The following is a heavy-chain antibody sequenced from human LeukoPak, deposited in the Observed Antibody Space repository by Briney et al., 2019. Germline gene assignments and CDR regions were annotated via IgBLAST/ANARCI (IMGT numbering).Heavy chain of an antibody. V-gene: IGHV1-18*01. CDR2: MSAYNGNT. J-gene: IGHJ4*02. CDR1: GYSFTSYG. D-gene: IGHD3-22*01. Sequence: ASVKVSCKASGYSFTSYGFNWVRQAPGQGLEWMGWMSAYNGNTNYAQKLQGRVTMTTDTSTSTAYMELRSLRSDDTAVYYCARKEDDSSGYYYDYWGQGTLVTVSP. CDR3: ARKEDDSSGYYYDY.